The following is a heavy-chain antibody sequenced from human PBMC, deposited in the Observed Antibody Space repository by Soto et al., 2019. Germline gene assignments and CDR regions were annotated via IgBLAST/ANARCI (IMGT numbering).Heavy chain of an antibody. J-gene: IGHJ5*02. V-gene: IGHV1-8*02. CDR3: ARCPSRLIMIAEPVEGLLWLDP. D-gene: IGHD2-21*01. CDR1: GYNFSNYD. Sequence: QVQLVQSGAEVKKPGASVKVSCKASGYNFSNYDLNWVRQATGQGLEWMGWMNPKTGDTGHAQKCQGRVILTRDTSMSTAYMELSGLRPDDTAVYYCARCPSRLIMIAEPVEGLLWLDPWGQGTLVIVSS. CDR2: MNPKTGDT.